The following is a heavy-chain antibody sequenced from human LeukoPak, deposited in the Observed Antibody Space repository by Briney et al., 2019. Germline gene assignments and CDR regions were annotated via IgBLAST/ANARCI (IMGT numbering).Heavy chain of an antibody. CDR2: IKQEGSAR. V-gene: IGHV3-7*01. D-gene: IGHD3-10*02. Sequence: PGGSLRLSCVASGFSFSSYWMSWVRQTPGKGLEWVANIKQEGSARYYVDSVTGRFTISRDNAMNSLYLQMNSLIAEDTAVYYCAELGITMIGGVWGKGTTVTISS. J-gene: IGHJ6*03. CDR3: AELGITMIGGV. CDR1: GFSFSSYW.